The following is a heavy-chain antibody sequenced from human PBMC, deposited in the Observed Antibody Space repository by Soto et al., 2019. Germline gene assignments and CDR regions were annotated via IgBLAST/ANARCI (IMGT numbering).Heavy chain of an antibody. Sequence: GGSLRLSCAASGFTFSYYAIHWVRQAPGKGLEWVAVISHDGSNKYYADSVKGRFTISRDNSKNALYLQMNTLRPEDTAMYYCARETYFDYWGQGTLVTVSS. J-gene: IGHJ4*02. CDR1: GFTFSYYA. V-gene: IGHV3-30*04. CDR2: ISHDGSNK. CDR3: ARETYFDY.